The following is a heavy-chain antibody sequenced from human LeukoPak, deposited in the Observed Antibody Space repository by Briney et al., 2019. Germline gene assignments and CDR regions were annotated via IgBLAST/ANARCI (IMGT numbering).Heavy chain of an antibody. J-gene: IGHJ4*02. CDR3: ASPSWED. Sequence: QTGGSLRLSCAASGFTFSNYNMNWVRQAPGKGLEWVSYISNSGSTVYYADSVKGRFTISRDNAKNSLYLQMNSLRVEDTAVYYCASPSWEDWGQGTLVTVSS. CDR1: GFTFSNYN. D-gene: IGHD1-26*01. V-gene: IGHV3-48*01. CDR2: ISNSGSTV.